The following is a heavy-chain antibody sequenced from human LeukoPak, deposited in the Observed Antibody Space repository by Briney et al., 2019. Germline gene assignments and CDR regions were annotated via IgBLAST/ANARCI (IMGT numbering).Heavy chain of an antibody. CDR2: INPNTGGT. J-gene: IGHJ4*02. Sequence: GASVTVSFKASGYTFTVYYIHWVRQAPGQGLKWMGFINPNTGGTSYAQKFQARVTITRDTSISTAYMELSGLRSDDTAVYYCARRYDFWSGYPTAFDYWGQGTLVTVSS. D-gene: IGHD3-3*01. V-gene: IGHV1-2*02. CDR3: ARRYDFWSGYPTAFDY. CDR1: GYTFTVYY.